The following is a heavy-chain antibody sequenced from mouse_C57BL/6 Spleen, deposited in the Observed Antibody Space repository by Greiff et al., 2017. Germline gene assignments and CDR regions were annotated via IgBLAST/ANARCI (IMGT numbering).Heavy chain of an antibody. J-gene: IGHJ3*01. V-gene: IGHV1-9*01. Sequence: QVQLQQSGAELMKPGASVKLSCKATGYTFTGYWIEWVKQRPGHGLEWIGEILPGSGSTNYNEKFKGKATFTGDTSSNTAYMQLSSLTTEDSAIYYCARFQIYYYGSSYPYWGQGTLVTVSA. CDR2: ILPGSGST. CDR1: GYTFTGYW. D-gene: IGHD1-1*01. CDR3: ARFQIYYYGSSYPY.